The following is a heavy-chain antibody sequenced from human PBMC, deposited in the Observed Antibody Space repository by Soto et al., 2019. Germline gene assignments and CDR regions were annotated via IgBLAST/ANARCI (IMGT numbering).Heavy chain of an antibody. CDR1: GGSISSGGYY. J-gene: IGHJ6*02. CDR2: IYYSGST. CDR3: ARDSSDYYDSSGYYYVLGYYGMDV. V-gene: IGHV4-31*03. Sequence: SETLYLTCTVSGGSISSGGYYWSWIRQHPGKGLEWIGYIYYSGSTYYNPSLKSRVTISVDTSKNQFSLKLSSVTAADTAVYYCARDSSDYYDSSGYYYVLGYYGMDVWGQGTTVTVSS. D-gene: IGHD3-22*01.